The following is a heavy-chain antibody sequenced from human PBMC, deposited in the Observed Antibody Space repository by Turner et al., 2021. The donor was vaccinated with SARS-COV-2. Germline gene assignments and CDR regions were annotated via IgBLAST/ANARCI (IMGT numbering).Heavy chain of an antibody. J-gene: IGHJ4*02. V-gene: IGHV3-23*01. CDR3: GKSSSGTYYFDY. D-gene: IGHD1-26*01. Sequence: DSVKGRFTITRDNSKITLYLQMNSVRAEDTDLYFCGKSSSGTYYFDYWGQGSLVTVSP.